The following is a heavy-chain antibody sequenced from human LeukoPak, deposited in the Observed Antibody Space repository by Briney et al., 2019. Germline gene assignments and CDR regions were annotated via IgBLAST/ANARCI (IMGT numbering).Heavy chain of an antibody. V-gene: IGHV5-51*01. CDR3: XXHLTRDYYYYGMDV. D-gene: IGHD1-14*01. Sequence: KHGESLKISCKGSGYSFTSYWIGWVRQMPGKGLEWMGIIYPGDSDTRYSPSFQGQVTISADKSISTAYLQWSSLKASDTAMYYXXXHLTRDYYYYGMDVWGQGTTVTVSS. CDR1: GYSFTSYW. CDR2: IYPGDSDT. J-gene: IGHJ6*02.